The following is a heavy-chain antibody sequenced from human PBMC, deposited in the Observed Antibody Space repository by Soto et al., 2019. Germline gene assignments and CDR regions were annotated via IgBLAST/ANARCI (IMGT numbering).Heavy chain of an antibody. Sequence: QVQLMQSGAEEKKPGASVKVSCKASGYTFTTYAMHWVRQAPGQGLEWMGWINAGNGNTKYSQKFQGRVTITRDTSASTAYMELSSLRSEDTAVYYCAREAIVLVPADNYYYYYGMDVWGQGTTVTVSS. CDR1: GYTFTTYA. CDR2: INAGNGNT. CDR3: AREAIVLVPADNYYYYYGMDV. V-gene: IGHV1-3*05. J-gene: IGHJ6*02. D-gene: IGHD2-2*01.